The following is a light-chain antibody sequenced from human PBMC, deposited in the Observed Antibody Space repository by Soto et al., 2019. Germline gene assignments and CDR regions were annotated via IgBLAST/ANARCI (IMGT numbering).Light chain of an antibody. CDR3: QQYYNTPLT. V-gene: IGKV4-1*01. CDR2: WAS. J-gene: IGKJ1*01. Sequence: DVVMTQSPDSLAVSLGERATINCKSSQSVLNTSKNKTSLAWYQQKPGQPPKLLIYWASTRESGVPDRFSGSGSETDFTLTISSLQAEDVAVYYCQQYYNTPLTFGQGTKVEIK. CDR1: QSVLNTSKNKTS.